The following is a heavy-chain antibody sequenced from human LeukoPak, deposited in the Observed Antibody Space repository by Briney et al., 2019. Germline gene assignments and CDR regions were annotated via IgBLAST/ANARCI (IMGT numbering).Heavy chain of an antibody. CDR2: TSDYNGNT. D-gene: IGHD5-18*01. CDR3: AREERGYSYGYYFDY. J-gene: IGHJ4*02. V-gene: IGHV1-18*01. Sequence: ASVKVSRKASGYTFSSYGISWVRQAPGQGLEWMGWTSDYNGNTNYVQKLQGRVTMTTDTSTCTAYMELRSLRSDDTAVYYCAREERGYSYGYYFDYWGQGTLVTVSS. CDR1: GYTFSSYG.